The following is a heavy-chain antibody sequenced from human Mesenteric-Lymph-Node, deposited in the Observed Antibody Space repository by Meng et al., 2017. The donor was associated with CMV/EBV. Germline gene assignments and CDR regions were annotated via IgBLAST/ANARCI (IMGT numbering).Heavy chain of an antibody. CDR1: GYSFSNYW. CDR2: IYPGDSDT. CDR3: ARGSCSSTNCYNYYGMDV. D-gene: IGHD2-2*02. J-gene: IGHJ6*02. V-gene: IGHV5-51*01. Sequence: KVSCKASGYSFSNYWIGWVRQMPGKGLEWMGIIYPGDSDTRYSPSFQGQVTISADKSISTAYLQWSSLKASDTAMYYCARGSCSSTNCYNYYGMDVWGQGTTVTVSS.